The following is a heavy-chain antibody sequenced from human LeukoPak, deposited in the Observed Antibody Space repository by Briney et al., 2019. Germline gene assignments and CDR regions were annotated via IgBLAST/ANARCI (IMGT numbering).Heavy chain of an antibody. D-gene: IGHD4-23*01. V-gene: IGHV3-33*01. Sequence: GGSLRLSCAAPGFTFSSYGMHWVRQAPGKGLEWVAVIWYDGSNKYYADSVKGRFTISRDDSKNTLYLQMNSLRDEDTAMYYCARDRSVRWLYYWGQGTLVTVSS. J-gene: IGHJ4*02. CDR1: GFTFSSYG. CDR2: IWYDGSNK. CDR3: ARDRSVRWLYY.